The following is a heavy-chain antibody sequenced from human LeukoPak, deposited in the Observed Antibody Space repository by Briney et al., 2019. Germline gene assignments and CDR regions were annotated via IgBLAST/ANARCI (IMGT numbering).Heavy chain of an antibody. CDR2: INHSGST. CDR1: GGSFSGYY. D-gene: IGHD5-18*01. CDR3: ARATHSYGYHYFDY. Sequence: SETLSLTCAVYGGSFSGYYWSWIRQPPGKGLEWIGEINHSGSTNYNPSLKSRVTISVDTSKNQFSLKLSSVTAADTAVYYCARATHSYGYHYFDYWGQGTLVTVSS. V-gene: IGHV4-34*01. J-gene: IGHJ4*02.